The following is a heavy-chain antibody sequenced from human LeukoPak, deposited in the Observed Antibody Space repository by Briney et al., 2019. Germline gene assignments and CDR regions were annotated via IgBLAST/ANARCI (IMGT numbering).Heavy chain of an antibody. V-gene: IGHV1-18*01. J-gene: IGHJ6*02. D-gene: IGHD3-3*01. CDR1: GYTFSNYD. CDR2: ISIYNGNT. Sequence: ASVKVSCKSSGYTFSNYDVTWVRQAPGQGLEWMGWISIYNGNTKYAQKLQGRVTMTTDTSTSTAYMELRSLRSDDTAVYYCARDLGFYDFWSGYYDYYGMDVWGQGTTVTVSS. CDR3: ARDLGFYDFWSGYYDYYGMDV.